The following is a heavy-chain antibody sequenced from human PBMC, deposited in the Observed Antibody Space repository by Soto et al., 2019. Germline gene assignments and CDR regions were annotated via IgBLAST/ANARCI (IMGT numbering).Heavy chain of an antibody. D-gene: IGHD6-6*01. CDR1: GFTFSIYA. CDR2: ISGSGGST. Sequence: GGSLRPSCAASGFTFSIYAMRWVRQAPGKGLEWVSAISGSGGSTYYADSVKGRFTISRDNSKNTLYLQMNSLRAEDTAVYYCAKVGSSYYFDYWGQGTLVTVSS. CDR3: AKVGSSYYFDY. J-gene: IGHJ4*02. V-gene: IGHV3-23*01.